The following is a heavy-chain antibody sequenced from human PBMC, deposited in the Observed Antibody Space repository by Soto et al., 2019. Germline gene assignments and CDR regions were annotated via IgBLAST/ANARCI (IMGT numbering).Heavy chain of an antibody. CDR2: IKQDGTEK. CDR3: TTSPHRDSERVFV. CDR1: GFTFSTYW. V-gene: IGHV3-7*01. J-gene: IGHJ6*02. Sequence: PGGSLRLSCAASGFTFSTYWMSWVRRTPGKGLEWVANIKQDGTEKYYVDSVRGRLTASRDNAKSSLYLQMNSLRVEDTAVYYCTTSPHRDSERVFVWGQGTTVTVSS. D-gene: IGHD1-26*01.